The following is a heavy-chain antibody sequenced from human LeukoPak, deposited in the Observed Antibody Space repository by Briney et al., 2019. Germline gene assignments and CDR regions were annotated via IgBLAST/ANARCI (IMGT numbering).Heavy chain of an antibody. Sequence: PGGSLRLSCAASGFTFSSYWMHWVRQAPGKGLEWVSVIYSGGSTYYADSVKGRFTISRDNSKNTLYLQMNSLRAEDTAVYYCASTLLSSYCSGGSCSTNDYYGMDVWGQGTTVTVSS. CDR3: ASTLLSSYCSGGSCSTNDYYGMDV. V-gene: IGHV3-66*01. J-gene: IGHJ6*02. CDR2: IYSGGST. CDR1: GFTFSSYW. D-gene: IGHD2-15*01.